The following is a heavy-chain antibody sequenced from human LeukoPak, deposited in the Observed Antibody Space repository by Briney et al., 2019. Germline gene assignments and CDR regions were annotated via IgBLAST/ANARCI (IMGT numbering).Heavy chain of an antibody. V-gene: IGHV3-33*01. CDR3: ASGLGYALRFGGVMFDY. J-gene: IGHJ4*02. CDR1: GFTFSSYG. Sequence: GRSLRLSCAASGFTFSSYGMHLVRQAPGTGLEWVGVIWDDGSNKDYADSVKGRFTISRDNSKPRLYLQMNSVSAEDTGVYYCASGLGYALRFGGVMFDYWGQGTLVTVSS. D-gene: IGHD3-16*01. CDR2: IWDDGSNK.